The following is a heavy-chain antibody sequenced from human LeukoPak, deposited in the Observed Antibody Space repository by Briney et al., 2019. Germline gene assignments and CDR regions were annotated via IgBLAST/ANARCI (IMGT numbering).Heavy chain of an antibody. CDR3: ARGRQDVNMIVVVMAGVSYYLDV. Sequence: SETLSLTCTVSGGSISSGGYYWSWIRQHPGKGLGWIGDIYYRGSTRYNPSLKSRVTLSVDTSRNQFSLKLRSVTAADTAVYYCARGRQDVNMIVVVMAGVSYYLDVWGKGTTVTVS. CDR1: GGSISSGGYY. CDR2: IYYRGST. J-gene: IGHJ6*03. V-gene: IGHV4-31*03. D-gene: IGHD3-22*01.